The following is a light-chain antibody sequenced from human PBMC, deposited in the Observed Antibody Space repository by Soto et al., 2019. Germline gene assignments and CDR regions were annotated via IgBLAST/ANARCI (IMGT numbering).Light chain of an antibody. CDR1: QSISSY. CDR3: QLSYSIPFS. CDR2: AAS. V-gene: IGKV1-39*01. Sequence: DIQMTQSPSSLSASVGDRVTITCRASQSISSYLNWYQQKPGKAPKLLIYAASSLQSGFPSRFSGSGSGTDFTLTISRLQPENFATYYCQLSYSIPFSFGHGTKLDIK. J-gene: IGKJ3*01.